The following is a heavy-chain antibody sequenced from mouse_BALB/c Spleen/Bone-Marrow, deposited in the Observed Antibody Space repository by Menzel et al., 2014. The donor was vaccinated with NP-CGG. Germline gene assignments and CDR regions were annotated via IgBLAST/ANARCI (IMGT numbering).Heavy chain of an antibody. J-gene: IGHJ1*01. Sequence: EVQGVESGGGLVKPGGSLKLSCAASGFTFSSYAMSWVRRSPEKRLEWVAEISSGGSYTYYPDTVTGRFTISRDNAKNTLYLEMSSLRSEDAAMYYCARDGNWYFDVWGAGTTVTVSS. CDR2: ISSGGSYT. CDR1: GFTFSSYA. CDR3: ARDGNWYFDV. V-gene: IGHV5-9-4*01. D-gene: IGHD1-1*02.